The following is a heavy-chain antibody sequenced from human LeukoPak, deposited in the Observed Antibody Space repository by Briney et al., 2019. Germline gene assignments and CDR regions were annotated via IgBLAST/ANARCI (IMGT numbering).Heavy chain of an antibody. CDR2: IKSKTDGGTT. D-gene: IGHD2-21*01. CDR1: GFTFGDYA. J-gene: IGHJ4*02. CDR3: TTDRAYCGGDCYDY. V-gene: IGHV3-49*03. Sequence: GGSLRLSCTASGFTFGDYAMSWFRQAPGKGLEWVGFIKSKTDGGTTDYAAPVKGRFTISRDDSKNTLYLQMNSLKTEDTAVYYCTTDRAYCGGDCYDYWGQGTLVTVSS.